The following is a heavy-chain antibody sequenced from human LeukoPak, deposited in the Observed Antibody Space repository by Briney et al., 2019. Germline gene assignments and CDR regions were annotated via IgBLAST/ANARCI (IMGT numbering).Heavy chain of an antibody. CDR3: ARVGRIMITFGGVIAAGYFDY. Sequence: SETLSLTCAVYGGSFGGYYWSWIRQPPGKGLEWIGEINHSGSTNYNPSLKSRVTISVDTSKNQFSLKLSSVTAADTAVYYCARVGRIMITFGGVIAAGYFDYWGQGTLVTVSS. V-gene: IGHV4-34*01. CDR1: GGSFGGYY. D-gene: IGHD3-16*02. CDR2: INHSGST. J-gene: IGHJ4*02.